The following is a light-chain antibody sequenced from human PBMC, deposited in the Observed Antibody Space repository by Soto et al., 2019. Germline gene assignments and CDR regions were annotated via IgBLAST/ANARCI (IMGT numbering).Light chain of an antibody. CDR2: AAS. CDR1: QGISSY. V-gene: IGKV1-27*01. CDR3: QQYDNLPLT. J-gene: IGKJ4*01. Sequence: DIQLTQSPSFLSASVGDRVTITCRASQGISSYLAWYQQKPGKVPKLLIYAASTLQSGVPSRFSGSGSGTDFTFTISSLQPEDIATYYCQQYDNLPLTFGGGTKVDIK.